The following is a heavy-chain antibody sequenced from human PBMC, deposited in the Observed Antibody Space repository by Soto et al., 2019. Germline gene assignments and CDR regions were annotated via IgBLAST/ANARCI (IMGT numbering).Heavy chain of an antibody. Sequence: LSLTCTVSGGSISNADYYWSWVRQPPGKGLEWIGYIYYSGSSFFNPSLKSRVTMSKDTSKNQFSLRLTSVTAADTAVYYCARAIVVTVGGMDVWGRGTTVTVSS. J-gene: IGHJ6*02. CDR3: ARAIVVTVGGMDV. CDR2: IYYSGSS. D-gene: IGHD5-12*01. V-gene: IGHV4-30-4*01. CDR1: GGSISNADYY.